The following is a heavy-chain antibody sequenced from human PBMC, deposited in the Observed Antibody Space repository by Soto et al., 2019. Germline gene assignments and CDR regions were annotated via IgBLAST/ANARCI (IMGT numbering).Heavy chain of an antibody. J-gene: IGHJ5*02. CDR1: GFTFSNYA. V-gene: IGHV3-23*01. D-gene: IGHD3-3*01. CDR3: AKSWDTFWSGRNGYWFDP. CDR2: ISGSGGST. Sequence: GGSLRLSCAASGFTFSNYAMSWVRQAPGKGLEWVSAISGSGGSTYYADSVKGRFTISRDNSKNTLYLQMNSLRAEDTAVYYCAKSWDTFWSGRNGYWFDPWGQGTLVTVSS.